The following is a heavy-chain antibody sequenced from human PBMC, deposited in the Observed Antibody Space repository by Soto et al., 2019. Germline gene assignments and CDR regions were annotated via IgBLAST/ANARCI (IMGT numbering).Heavy chain of an antibody. J-gene: IGHJ6*02. V-gene: IGHV3-33*01. CDR2: IWYDGSNK. CDR1: GFTFSSYG. D-gene: IGHD2-15*01. CDR3: ARGGFGSARRYYYYGMDV. Sequence: QVQLVESGGGVVQPGRSLRLSCAASGFTFSSYGMHWVRQAPGKGLEWVAVIWYDGSNKYYADSVKGRFTISKDNSKNTLYLQKNSLRAEDTAVYYCARGGFGSARRYYYYGMDVWGQGTTVTVSS.